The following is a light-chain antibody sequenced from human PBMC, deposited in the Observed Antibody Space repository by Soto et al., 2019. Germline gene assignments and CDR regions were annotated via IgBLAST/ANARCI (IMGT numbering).Light chain of an antibody. J-gene: IGKJ2*01. Sequence: EVVLTQSPATVSLSPGESATLSCRASQNIFSYLAWYQQKPGQAPRLLIYDASKRAAGIPARFSGSESGTDFTLTISNLESEDFAVYYCQQRNYWPPGYTFGQGTKLEI. CDR2: DAS. CDR3: QQRNYWPPGYT. V-gene: IGKV3-11*01. CDR1: QNIFSY.